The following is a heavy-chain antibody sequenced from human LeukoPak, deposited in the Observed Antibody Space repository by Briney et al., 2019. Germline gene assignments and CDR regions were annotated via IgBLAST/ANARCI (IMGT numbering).Heavy chain of an antibody. J-gene: IGHJ4*02. Sequence: GGSLRLSCTASGFTFGDYAMSWFRQAPGKGLGWVGFIRSKAYDGTTEYAASVKGRFTISRDDSKSIAYLQMNSLKTEDTAVYYCTRSRGYSYGYSDYWGQGTLVTVSS. D-gene: IGHD5-18*01. CDR1: GFTFGDYA. V-gene: IGHV3-49*03. CDR2: IRSKAYDGTT. CDR3: TRSRGYSYGYSDY.